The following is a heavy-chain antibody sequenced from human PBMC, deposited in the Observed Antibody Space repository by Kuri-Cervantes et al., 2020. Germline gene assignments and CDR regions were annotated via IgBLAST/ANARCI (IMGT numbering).Heavy chain of an antibody. CDR1: GYIFSDYG. D-gene: IGHD5-12*01. CDR3: ARAYGGYGSPLYYYYYYMDV. CDR2: IGGYSTNT. J-gene: IGHJ6*03. V-gene: IGHV1-18*01. Sequence: ASVKVSCKASGYIFSDYGISWVRQAPGQGLQWMGWIGGYSTNTQYAEKLQGRVTMTTDTSTNTAYMELRGLRSDDTAVYYCARAYGGYGSPLYYYYYYMDVWGKGTTVTVSS.